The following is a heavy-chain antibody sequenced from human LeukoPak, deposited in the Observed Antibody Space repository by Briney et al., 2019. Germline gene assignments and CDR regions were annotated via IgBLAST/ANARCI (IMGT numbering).Heavy chain of an antibody. V-gene: IGHV3-21*01. CDR3: ARDKGGGLVGSTTSDY. Sequence: GVSLRLFCAASGFPFSSYRLNWVRQAPGKGLEWVSSISSSSSYINYEHSVKRRFTISRDNPKNSLSLQMNSLRAEDTAVYYCARDKGGGLVGSTTSDYWGQGTLVTVSS. J-gene: IGHJ4*02. D-gene: IGHD5/OR15-5a*01. CDR2: ISSSSSYI. CDR1: GFPFSSYR.